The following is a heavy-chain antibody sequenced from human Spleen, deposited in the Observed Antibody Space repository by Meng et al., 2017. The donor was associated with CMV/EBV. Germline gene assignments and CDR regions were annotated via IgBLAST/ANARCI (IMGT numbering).Heavy chain of an antibody. CDR1: GYTFTAYY. CDR2: INPKNDAT. Sequence: GYTFTAYYIHWVRQAPGQGLEWMGWINPKNDATYYAQKFQGSINMTRDTSITTAYVDLSSLRFNDTAIYYCARDRGGTSSNGYFFDYWGQGTLVTVSS. D-gene: IGHD4-23*01. J-gene: IGHJ4*02. CDR3: ARDRGGTSSNGYFFDY. V-gene: IGHV1-2*02.